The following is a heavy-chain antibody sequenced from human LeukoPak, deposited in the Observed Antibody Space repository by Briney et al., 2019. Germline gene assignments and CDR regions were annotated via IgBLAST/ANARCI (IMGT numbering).Heavy chain of an antibody. J-gene: IGHJ4*02. CDR3: ARTPRGESFFDY. V-gene: IGHV3-48*01. Sequence: GGSLRLSXAASGFTFSSYSTNWVCQTPGKGLEWVSYISSSSSTIYYADSVKGRFTISRDNAKNSLYLQMNSLRAEDTAVYYCARTPRGESFFDYWGQGTLVTVSS. D-gene: IGHD3-10*01. CDR1: GFTFSSYS. CDR2: ISSSSSTI.